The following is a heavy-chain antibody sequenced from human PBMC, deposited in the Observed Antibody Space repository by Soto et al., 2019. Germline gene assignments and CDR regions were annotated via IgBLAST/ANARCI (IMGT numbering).Heavy chain of an antibody. V-gene: IGHV4-59*01. D-gene: IGHD3-22*01. Sequence: TLSLTCTVSGGSISSYYWSWIRQPPGKGLEWIGYIYYSGSTNYIPSLKSRVTISVDTSKNQFSLKLSSVTAADTAVYYCARGGYYDSSGYYYWFDPWGQGTLVTVSS. J-gene: IGHJ5*02. CDR3: ARGGYYDSSGYYYWFDP. CDR2: IYYSGST. CDR1: GGSISSYY.